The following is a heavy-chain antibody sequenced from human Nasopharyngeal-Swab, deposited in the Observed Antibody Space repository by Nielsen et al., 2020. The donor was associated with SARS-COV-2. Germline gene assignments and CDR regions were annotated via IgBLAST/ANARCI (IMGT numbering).Heavy chain of an antibody. CDR2: IIPIFGTA. CDR1: GGTFSSYA. J-gene: IGHJ6*02. Sequence: SVKVSCKASGGTFSSYAISWVRQAPGQGLEWTGGIIPIFGTANYAQKFQGRVTITADESTSTAYMELSSLRSEDTAVYYCATYSGSYSGVDYYYGMDVWGQGTTVTVSS. V-gene: IGHV1-69*13. CDR3: ATYSGSYSGVDYYYGMDV. D-gene: IGHD1-26*01.